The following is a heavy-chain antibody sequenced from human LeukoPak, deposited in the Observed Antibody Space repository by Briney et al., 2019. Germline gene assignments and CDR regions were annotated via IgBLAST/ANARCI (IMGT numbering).Heavy chain of an antibody. CDR3: AREGCSSTSCYTGRSYYYYYYMDG. Sequence: SETLSLTCTVSGGSISSSSYYWGWIPQPPGKGLVWIGWIYYSGRPFYYPSLKSRVTISVDTSKNHFSLKLSSVTDADTAVYYCAREGCSSTSCYTGRSYYYYYYMDGWGKGTTVTVSS. CDR2: IYYSGRP. V-gene: IGHV4-39*07. J-gene: IGHJ6*03. D-gene: IGHD2-2*02. CDR1: GGSISSSSYY.